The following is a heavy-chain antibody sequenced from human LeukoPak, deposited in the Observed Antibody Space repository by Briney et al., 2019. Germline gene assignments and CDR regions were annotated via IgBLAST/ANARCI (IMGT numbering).Heavy chain of an antibody. CDR1: GYTFTSYD. CDR2: MNPNSGNT. V-gene: IGHV1-8*01. Sequence: ASVKVSCKASGYTFTSYDINWVRQATGQGLEWMGWMNPNSGNTGYAQKFQGRVTMTRNTSISTAYMELSSLGSEDTAVYYCARERSIYGGDSSNWFDPWGQGTLVTVSS. D-gene: IGHD4-23*01. J-gene: IGHJ5*02. CDR3: ARERSIYGGDSSNWFDP.